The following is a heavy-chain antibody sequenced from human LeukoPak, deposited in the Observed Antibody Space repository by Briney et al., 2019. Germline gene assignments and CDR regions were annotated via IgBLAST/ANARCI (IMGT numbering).Heavy chain of an antibody. V-gene: IGHV3-30*02. CDR3: AKGIIVTAGRAEYFQH. Sequence: PGGSLRLSCAASGFSFGTYGMHWVRQAPGKGLEWVAFIRYDGSNKYYVDSVKGRFTISRDNSKNTLYLQMNSLRAEDTAVYYCAKGIIVTAGRAEYFQHWGQGTLVTVSS. J-gene: IGHJ1*01. D-gene: IGHD2-15*01. CDR1: GFSFGTYG. CDR2: IRYDGSNK.